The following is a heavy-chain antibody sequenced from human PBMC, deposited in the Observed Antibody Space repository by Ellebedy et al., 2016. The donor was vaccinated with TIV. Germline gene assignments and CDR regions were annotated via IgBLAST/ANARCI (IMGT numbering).Heavy chain of an antibody. J-gene: IGHJ2*01. CDR3: AGLPATMGRYWYFDL. D-gene: IGHD3-10*01. V-gene: IGHV4-30-2*01. Sequence: SETLSLTXAVSGGSISSGGFSWTWIRQTPGRGLEWIAYIYHSGNTYYNPSLQSRVTLSVDTSKNQFSLKLTSVTAADTAVYYCAGLPATMGRYWYFDLWGRGTLVAVSS. CDR2: IYHSGNT. CDR1: GGSISSGGFS.